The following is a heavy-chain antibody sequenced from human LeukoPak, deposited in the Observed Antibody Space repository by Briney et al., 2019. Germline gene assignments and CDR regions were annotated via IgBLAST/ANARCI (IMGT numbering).Heavy chain of an antibody. J-gene: IGHJ4*02. CDR3: VRHSSGYYYPFDY. V-gene: IGHV3-23*01. D-gene: IGHD3-22*01. CDR1: GFTFSSYA. Sequence: GGSLRPSCAASGFTFSSYAMSWVRQAPGKGLEWVSAISGSGGSTYYADSVKGRFTISRDNSKNTLYLQMNSLRAEDTAVYYCVRHSSGYYYPFDYWGQGTLVTVSS. CDR2: ISGSGGST.